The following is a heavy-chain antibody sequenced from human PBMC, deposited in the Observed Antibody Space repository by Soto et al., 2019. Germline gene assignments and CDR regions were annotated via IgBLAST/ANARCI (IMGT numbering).Heavy chain of an antibody. Sequence: SETLSLTCTVSGGSISSYYWSWIRQPPGKGLEWIGYIYYSGSTNYNPSLKSRVTISVDTSKNQFSLKLSSVTAADTAVYYCAGADYDFWSGYYTGLDYWGQGTLVTVS. CDR3: AGADYDFWSGYYTGLDY. CDR1: GGSISSYY. V-gene: IGHV4-59*08. CDR2: IYYSGST. D-gene: IGHD3-3*01. J-gene: IGHJ4*02.